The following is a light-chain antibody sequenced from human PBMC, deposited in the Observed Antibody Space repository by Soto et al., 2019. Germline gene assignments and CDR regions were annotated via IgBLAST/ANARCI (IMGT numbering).Light chain of an antibody. V-gene: IGKV1-39*01. CDR3: QKSDSTPIT. Sequence: IQMSQSPSALSASVGDRVTITCRASQSFSIYLNWYQHKAGRAPKLLIYAASSLQSGVPSRFSGSGSGTDFTLTISSLQPEDFATYYCQKSDSTPITFGQGARLEV. CDR2: AAS. J-gene: IGKJ5*01. CDR1: QSFSIY.